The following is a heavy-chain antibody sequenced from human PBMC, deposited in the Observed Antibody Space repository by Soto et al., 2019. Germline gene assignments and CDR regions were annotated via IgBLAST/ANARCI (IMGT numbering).Heavy chain of an antibody. CDR1: GYSFTSYW. Sequence: PGESLKISCKGSGYSFTSYWIGWVRQMPGKGLEWMGIIYPGDSDTRYSPSFQGQVTISADKSISTAYLQWSSLKASDTAMYYCASQEMATKNLAAFDIWGQGTMVAVSS. D-gene: IGHD5-12*01. CDR2: IYPGDSDT. J-gene: IGHJ3*02. V-gene: IGHV5-51*01. CDR3: ASQEMATKNLAAFDI.